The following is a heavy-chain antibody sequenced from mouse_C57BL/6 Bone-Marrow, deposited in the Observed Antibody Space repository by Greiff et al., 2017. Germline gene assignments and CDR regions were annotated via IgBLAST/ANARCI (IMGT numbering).Heavy chain of an antibody. CDR3: ARSGVIWFAY. Sequence: QVQLKQPGAELVMPGASVKLSCKASGYTFTSYWMHWVKQRPGQGLEWIGEIDPSDSYTNYNQKFKGKSTLTVDKSSSTAYMQLSSLTSEDSAVYYCARSGVIWFAYWGQGALVTVSA. V-gene: IGHV1-69*01. D-gene: IGHD1-2*01. CDR2: IDPSDSYT. CDR1: GYTFTSYW. J-gene: IGHJ3*01.